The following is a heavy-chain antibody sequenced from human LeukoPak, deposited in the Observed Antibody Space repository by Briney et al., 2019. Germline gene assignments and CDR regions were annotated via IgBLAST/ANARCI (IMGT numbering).Heavy chain of an antibody. CDR1: GYTFTSYG. D-gene: IGHD3-3*01. J-gene: IGHJ4*02. CDR2: ISAYNGNT. Sequence: ASVKVSCKASGYTFTSYGISWVRQAPGQGLEWMGWISAYNGNTNYAQKLQGRVTMTTDTSTSTAYMELRSLRSDDTAAYYCARDMVRFLEWLLPPFDYWGQGTLVTVSS. CDR3: ARDMVRFLEWLLPPFDY. V-gene: IGHV1-18*01.